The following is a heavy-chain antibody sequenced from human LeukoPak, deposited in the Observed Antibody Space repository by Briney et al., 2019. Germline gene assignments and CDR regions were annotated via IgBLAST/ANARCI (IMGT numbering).Heavy chain of an antibody. Sequence: PGGSLRLSCAASGFTFSSYSMNWVRQAPGKGLEWVSSISSSSSYIYYADSVKGRFTISRDNAKNSLYLQMNSLRAEDTAAYYCARDLGLDYGDYPDYFDYWGQGTLVTVSS. CDR3: ARDLGLDYGDYPDYFDY. CDR2: ISSSSSYI. V-gene: IGHV3-21*01. D-gene: IGHD4-17*01. J-gene: IGHJ4*02. CDR1: GFTFSSYS.